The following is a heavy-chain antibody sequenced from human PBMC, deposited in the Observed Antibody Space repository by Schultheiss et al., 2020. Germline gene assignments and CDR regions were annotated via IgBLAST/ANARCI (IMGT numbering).Heavy chain of an antibody. Sequence: SVKVSCKASGYTFTSYDINWVRQATGQGLEWMGGIIPIFGTANYAQKFQGRVTMTRDTSTSTVYMELSSLRSEDTAVYYCARPFAHSYSYGMDVWGQGTTVTVSS. CDR1: GYTFTSYD. CDR3: ARPFAHSYSYGMDV. V-gene: IGHV1-69*05. D-gene: IGHD1-26*01. J-gene: IGHJ6*02. CDR2: IIPIFGTA.